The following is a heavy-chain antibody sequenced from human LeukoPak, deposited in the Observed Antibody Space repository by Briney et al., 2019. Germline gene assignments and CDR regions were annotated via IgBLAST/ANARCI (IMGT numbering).Heavy chain of an antibody. CDR3: AKDGFGDLGTWFDP. V-gene: IGHV3-30*02. Sequence: PGGSLRLSCAASGFTFSSYGMHWVRQAPGKGLEWVAFIRYDGSNKYYADSVKGRFIISRDNAKNSLYLQMNSLRAGDTAVYYCAKDGFGDLGTWFDPWGQGTLVTVSS. CDR1: GFTFSSYG. J-gene: IGHJ5*02. D-gene: IGHD3-16*01. CDR2: IRYDGSNK.